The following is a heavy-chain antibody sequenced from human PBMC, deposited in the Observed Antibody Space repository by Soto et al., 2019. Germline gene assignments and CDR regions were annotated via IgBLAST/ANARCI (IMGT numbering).Heavy chain of an antibody. V-gene: IGHV3-30-3*01. CDR2: ISYDGSDK. CDR3: ATGRKWEHSYGMDG. Sequence: AGGSLRLSCAASGFTLSVYVLHWVRHAPGKGLEWVALISYDGSDKNYGDSVKGRFTISRDNSKNTLYLQMDSLRAEDTAMYYCATGRKWEHSYGMDGWGQGTTVTVSS. D-gene: IGHD1-26*01. CDR1: GFTLSVYV. J-gene: IGHJ6*02.